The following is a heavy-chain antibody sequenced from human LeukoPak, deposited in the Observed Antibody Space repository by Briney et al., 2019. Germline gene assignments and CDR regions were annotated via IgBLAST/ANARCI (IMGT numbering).Heavy chain of an antibody. V-gene: IGHV3-23*01. CDR1: EFSVGSNY. D-gene: IGHD3-10*01. CDR2: ISGSGGST. CDR3: AKGATMVRGVIMNYYYYMDV. J-gene: IGHJ6*03. Sequence: SGGSLRLSCAASEFSVGSNYMTWVRQAPGKGLEWVSAISGSGGSTYYADSVKGRFTISRDNSKNTLYLQMNSLRAEDTAVYYCAKGATMVRGVIMNYYYYMDVWGKGTTVTVSS.